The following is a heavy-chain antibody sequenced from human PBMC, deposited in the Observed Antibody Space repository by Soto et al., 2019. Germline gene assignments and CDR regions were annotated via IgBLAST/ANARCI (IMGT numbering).Heavy chain of an antibody. CDR1: GFTFNNAW. V-gene: IGHV3-15*01. J-gene: IGHJ4*02. Sequence: EVQLVESGGGLVKPGGSLRLSCAASGFTFNNAWMSWVRQAPGKGLEWVGRIKSKRDAETTDYAAPVKGRFTISRDDSINTLYLQMNSLKTEDTAVYYCTTGLGYCSGGSYHPLWGQGTLVTVSS. CDR3: TTGLGYCSGGSYHPL. D-gene: IGHD2-15*01. CDR2: IKSKRDAETT.